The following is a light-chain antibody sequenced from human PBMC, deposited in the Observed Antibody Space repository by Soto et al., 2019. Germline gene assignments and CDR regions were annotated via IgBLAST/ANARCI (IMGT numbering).Light chain of an antibody. CDR3: CSYAGSDILI. CDR2: DVT. CDR1: SSDVGGYNY. J-gene: IGLJ2*01. V-gene: IGLV2-11*01. Sequence: QSALTQPRSVSGSPGQSVTISCTGTSSDVGGYNYVSWYQRHPGKAPKLIISDVTKRPSGVPDRFSGSMSGNTASLTISGLQAEDEADYDCCSYAGSDILIFGGGTKLTVL.